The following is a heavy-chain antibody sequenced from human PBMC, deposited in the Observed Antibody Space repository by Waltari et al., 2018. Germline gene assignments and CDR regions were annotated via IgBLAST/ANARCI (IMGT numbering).Heavy chain of an antibody. CDR2: IKQDGSER. CDR3: ASLGMGSFDF. Sequence: EVQLVESGGGLVQPGGSLRLSCAASGFPFSSYWLSWVRQSPGKGLAWLANIKQDGSERDYVDSVKGRFTISRDNAKNSLYLQLNSLRAEDTAAYYCASLGMGSFDFWGQGTLVTVSS. V-gene: IGHV3-7*01. D-gene: IGHD7-27*01. J-gene: IGHJ4*02. CDR1: GFPFSSYW.